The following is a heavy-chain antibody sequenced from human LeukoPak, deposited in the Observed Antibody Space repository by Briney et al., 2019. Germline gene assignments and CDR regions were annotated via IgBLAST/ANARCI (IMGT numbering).Heavy chain of an antibody. Sequence: GGSLRLSCAASGFTFSSYAMSWVRQAPGKGLEWVSAISGSGGSTYYADSVKGRFTISRDNAKNSLYLQMNSLRDEDTAVYYCASFMRGSGSYWDYWGQGTLVTVSS. J-gene: IGHJ4*02. V-gene: IGHV3-23*01. D-gene: IGHD3-10*01. CDR3: ASFMRGSGSYWDY. CDR1: GFTFSSYA. CDR2: ISGSGGST.